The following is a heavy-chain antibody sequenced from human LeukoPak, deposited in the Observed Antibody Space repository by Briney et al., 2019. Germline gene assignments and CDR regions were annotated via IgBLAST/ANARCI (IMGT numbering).Heavy chain of an antibody. CDR1: GFTFSSYS. D-gene: IGHD6-19*01. V-gene: IGHV3-23*01. CDR3: AKGGSGWYLNWFDP. CDR2: ISGSGGST. J-gene: IGHJ5*02. Sequence: PGGSLRLSCAASGFTFSSYSMSWVRQAPGKGLEWVSAISGSGGSTYYADSVKGRFTISRDNSKNTLYLQMNSLRAEDTAVYYCAKGGSGWYLNWFDPWGQGTLVTVSS.